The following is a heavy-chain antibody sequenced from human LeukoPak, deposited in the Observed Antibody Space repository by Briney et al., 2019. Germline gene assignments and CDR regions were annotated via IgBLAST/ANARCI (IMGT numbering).Heavy chain of an antibody. CDR2: IYPADSDT. Sequence: GESLKISCKGSGYSFTSYWIAWVRQMPGKGLEWMGIIYPADSDTSYSPSFQGQVTISADKSISTAYLQWSSLKASDTAMYYCASPVNGGSCAFDYWGQGTLVTVSS. CDR3: ASPVNGGSCAFDY. V-gene: IGHV5-51*01. D-gene: IGHD2-15*01. CDR1: GYSFTSYW. J-gene: IGHJ4*02.